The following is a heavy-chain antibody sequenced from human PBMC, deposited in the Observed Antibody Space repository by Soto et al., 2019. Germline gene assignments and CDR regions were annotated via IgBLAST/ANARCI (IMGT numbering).Heavy chain of an antibody. D-gene: IGHD3-10*01. CDR2: ISGNSGSI. CDR1: GFTFDDYA. CDR3: AKDIYLSPGSFYFGFDY. Sequence: EVQLVESGGGLVQPGRSLRLSCAASGFTFDDYAMHWVRQAPGKGLEWVSGISGNSGSIGYADSVKGRFTVSRDNAKKSLYLQMNSLRAEDTALYYCAKDIYLSPGSFYFGFDYRGQGNLVTVSS. J-gene: IGHJ4*02. V-gene: IGHV3-9*01.